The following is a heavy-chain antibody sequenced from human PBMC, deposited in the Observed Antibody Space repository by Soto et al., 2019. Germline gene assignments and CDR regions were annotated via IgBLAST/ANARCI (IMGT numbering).Heavy chain of an antibody. J-gene: IGHJ3*02. Sequence: QLQLQESGPGLVKPSETLSLTCTVSGGSISSSSYYWGWIRQPPGKGLEWIGSIYYSGSTYYNPSLKSRVTISVDTSKNQFSLKLSSVTAADTAVYYCARHPTRIAAAGTAAFDIWGQGTMVTVSS. V-gene: IGHV4-39*01. CDR1: GGSISSSSYY. CDR3: ARHPTRIAAAGTAAFDI. CDR2: IYYSGST. D-gene: IGHD6-13*01.